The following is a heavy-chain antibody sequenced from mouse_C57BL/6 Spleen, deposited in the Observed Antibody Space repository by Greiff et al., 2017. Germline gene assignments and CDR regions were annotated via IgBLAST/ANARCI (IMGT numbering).Heavy chain of an antibody. V-gene: IGHV6-3*01. Sequence: EVMLVESGGGLVQPGGSMKLSCVASGFTFSNYWMNWVRQSPEKGLEWVAQIRLKSDNYATHYAESVKGRFTISRDDSKSSVYLQMNNLRAEDTGIYYCTRNSNYAMDDWGQGTSVTVSS. CDR2: IRLKSDNYAT. CDR3: TRNSNYAMDD. J-gene: IGHJ4*01. CDR1: GFTFSNYW. D-gene: IGHD2-5*01.